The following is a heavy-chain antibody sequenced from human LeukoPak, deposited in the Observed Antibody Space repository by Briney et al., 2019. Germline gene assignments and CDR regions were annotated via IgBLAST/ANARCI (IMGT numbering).Heavy chain of an antibody. D-gene: IGHD1-26*01. CDR1: GFIFNDYA. CDR3: AKDIGVGATPGDYYGMDV. J-gene: IGHJ6*02. V-gene: IGHV3-9*01. Sequence: GGSLGLSCAASGFIFNDYAMHWVRQAPGKGLEWVSGISRDSGTIVYADSVKGRFTISRDNAKNSLYLQMNSLRAEDTALYYCAKDIGVGATPGDYYGMDVWGQGTTVTVSS. CDR2: ISRDSGTI.